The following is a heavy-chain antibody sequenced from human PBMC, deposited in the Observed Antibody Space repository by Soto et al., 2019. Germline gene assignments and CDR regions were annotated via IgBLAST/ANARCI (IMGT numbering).Heavy chain of an antibody. CDR1: GFTFSSYG. V-gene: IGHV3-33*06. J-gene: IGHJ3*02. D-gene: IGHD2-2*01. CDR3: AKPLGPAAIRDAFDI. CDR2: IWYNGSNK. Sequence: HPGGSLRLSCAASGFTFSSYGMHWVRQAPGKGLEWVAVIWYNGSNKYYADSVKGRFTISRDNFKNTLYLQMNSLRAEDSALYYCAKPLGPAAIRDAFDIWGQGTMVTVSS.